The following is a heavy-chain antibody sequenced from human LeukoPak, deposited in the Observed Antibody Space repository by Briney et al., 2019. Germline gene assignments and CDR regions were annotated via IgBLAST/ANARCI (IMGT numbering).Heavy chain of an antibody. Sequence: PAGTLRLSCAASGFTFSSYGMHWVRQAPGKGLEWVAFIRYDGSIKYYADSVKGRFTISRDNSKNTLYLQMNSLRAEDTAVYYCAKDTTPPKAGFDPWGQGTLVTVSS. CDR3: AKDTTPPKAGFDP. V-gene: IGHV3-30*02. CDR1: GFTFSSYG. D-gene: IGHD1-14*01. J-gene: IGHJ5*02. CDR2: IRYDGSIK.